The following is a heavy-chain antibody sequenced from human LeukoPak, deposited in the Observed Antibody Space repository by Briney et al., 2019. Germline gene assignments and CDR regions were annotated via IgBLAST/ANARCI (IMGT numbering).Heavy chain of an antibody. CDR3: ARAPQTVPGAMIFY. V-gene: IGHV4-39*01. D-gene: IGHD2-2*01. J-gene: IGHJ4*02. CDR2: IYYSGST. CDR1: GGSISSGSYY. Sequence: PSETLSLTCTVSGGSISSGSYYWVWIRQPPGKGLEWIGTIYYSGSTSYNLSLKSRVTISVDTSENQFSLKLSSVTAADTAVYYCARAPQTVPGAMIFYWGQGTLVTVSS.